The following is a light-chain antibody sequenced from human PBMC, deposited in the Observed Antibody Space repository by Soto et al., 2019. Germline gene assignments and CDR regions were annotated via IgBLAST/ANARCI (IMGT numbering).Light chain of an antibody. CDR1: QDLRDD. Sequence: GDIVSITCRASQDLRDDVGWLHHRPGHAPNLLIYAASTLHTGVPSPFTVSGSGTDFTLTINDLQPEGVATNFCLQEYDLSCTFGQGPRWIS. V-gene: IGKV1-6*01. CDR3: LQEYDLSCT. CDR2: AAS. J-gene: IGKJ2*02.